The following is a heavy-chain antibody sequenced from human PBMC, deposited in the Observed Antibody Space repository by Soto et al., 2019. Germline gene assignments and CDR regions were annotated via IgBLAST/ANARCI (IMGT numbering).Heavy chain of an antibody. J-gene: IGHJ4*02. D-gene: IGHD3-10*01. CDR3: ARPITMVRGSFDY. Sequence: QVQLVQSGAEVKKPGASVKVSCKASGYTFTSYAMHWVRQAPGQRLEWMGWINAGNGNTKYSQKFQGRVTITRDTSASTAYMELSSLRSEDTAVYYCARPITMVRGSFDYWGQGTLVTVSS. CDR1: GYTFTSYA. V-gene: IGHV1-3*01. CDR2: INAGNGNT.